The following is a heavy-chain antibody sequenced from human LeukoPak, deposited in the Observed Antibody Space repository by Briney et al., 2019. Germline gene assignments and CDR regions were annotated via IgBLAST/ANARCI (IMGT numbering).Heavy chain of an antibody. J-gene: IGHJ4*02. Sequence: PSETLSLTCTVSGVSISSYYWSWIRQPAGKGLEWIGRIYTSGSTNYNPSLKSRITMSVDTSKNQFSLKLSSVTAADTALYYCATSSGWYDVLDYWGQGTLVTVSS. V-gene: IGHV4-4*07. D-gene: IGHD6-19*01. CDR3: ATSSGWYDVLDY. CDR2: IYTSGST. CDR1: GVSISSYY.